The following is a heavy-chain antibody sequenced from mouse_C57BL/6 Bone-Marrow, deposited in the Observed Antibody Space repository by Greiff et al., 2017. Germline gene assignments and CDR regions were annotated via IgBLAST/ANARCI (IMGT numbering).Heavy chain of an antibody. Sequence: EVMLVESEGGLVQPGSSMKLSCTASGFTFSDYYMAWVRQVPEKGLEWVANINYDGSSTYYLDSLKSRFIISRDNAKNILYLQMSSLKSEDTATYYCAREATTVVARYFDVWGTGTTVTVSS. CDR2: INYDGSST. D-gene: IGHD1-1*01. CDR3: AREATTVVARYFDV. V-gene: IGHV5-16*01. CDR1: GFTFSDYY. J-gene: IGHJ1*03.